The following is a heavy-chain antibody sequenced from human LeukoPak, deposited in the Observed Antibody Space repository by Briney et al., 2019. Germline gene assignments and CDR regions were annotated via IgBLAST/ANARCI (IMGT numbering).Heavy chain of an antibody. CDR3: ARTLINYRYYFDY. CDR2: IYYSGNT. D-gene: IGHD5-24*01. J-gene: IGHJ4*02. CDR1: GGSLSSYY. Sequence: SETLSLTCTVSGGSLSSYYWSWIRQPPGKGREWMGYIYYSGNTNYNPSLKSRVTISVDTSKNQFSLKLSSVTAADTAVYYCARTLINYRYYFDYWGQGTLVTVSS. V-gene: IGHV4-59*01.